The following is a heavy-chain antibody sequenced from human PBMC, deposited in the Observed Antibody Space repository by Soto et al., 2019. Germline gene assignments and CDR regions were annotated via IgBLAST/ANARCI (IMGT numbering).Heavy chain of an antibody. CDR3: AKARTTVTPAY. D-gene: IGHD4-17*01. J-gene: IGHJ4*02. Sequence: GGSLRLSCAASRFAFSSYAMSWVRQAPGEGLEWVSGITNSGGSTYYADSVKGRFTIPRDKSKNTLYLQMNSLRAEDTAVYYCAKARTTVTPAYWGQGTLVTVSS. V-gene: IGHV3-23*01. CDR1: RFAFSSYA. CDR2: ITNSGGST.